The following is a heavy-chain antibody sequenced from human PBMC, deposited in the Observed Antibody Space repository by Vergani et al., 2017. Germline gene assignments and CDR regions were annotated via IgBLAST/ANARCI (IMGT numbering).Heavy chain of an antibody. Sequence: EVDLVESGGGLAQPGGSLRLSCEASGITFWKFGMHWVRQGPGKGLEWVSGISWNSGAVDYADSVRGRFTISRDNSKNTLFLHMNSLRPEDTAVYYCAKVGRSEVAGTFGAFDIRGQGTMVTVSS. CDR3: AKVGRSEVAGTFGAFDI. J-gene: IGHJ3*02. CDR1: GITFWKFG. V-gene: IGHV3-9*01. CDR2: ISWNSGAV. D-gene: IGHD6-19*01.